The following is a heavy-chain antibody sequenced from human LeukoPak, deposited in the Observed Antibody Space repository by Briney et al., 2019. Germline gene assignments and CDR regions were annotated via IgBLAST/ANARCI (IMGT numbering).Heavy chain of an antibody. V-gene: IGHV3-30-3*01. CDR3: AREWRFDP. D-gene: IGHD5-12*01. Sequence: GGSLRLSCAASGFTFSSYAMHWVRQAPGKGLEWVAVISYDGSNKYYADSVKGRFTISRDNSKNTLYLQMNSLRAEDTAVNYCAREWRFDPWGQGTLVTVSS. CDR2: ISYDGSNK. CDR1: GFTFSSYA. J-gene: IGHJ5*02.